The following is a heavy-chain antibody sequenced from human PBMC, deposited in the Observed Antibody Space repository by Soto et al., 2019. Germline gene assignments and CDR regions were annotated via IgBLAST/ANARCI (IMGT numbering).Heavy chain of an antibody. CDR2: IYSGGST. Sequence: WRLIRHRCAASGFTIGRNSLRRVHKAPGKGLEWVSVIYSGGSTYYADSVKGRFTISRDNSKNTLYLQMNSLRAEDTAVYYCARGMDYDSSGYRAYGMDVWGQGTTVTVSS. CDR3: ARGMDYDSSGYRAYGMDV. V-gene: IGHV3-53*01. D-gene: IGHD3-22*01. J-gene: IGHJ6*02. CDR1: GFTIGRNS.